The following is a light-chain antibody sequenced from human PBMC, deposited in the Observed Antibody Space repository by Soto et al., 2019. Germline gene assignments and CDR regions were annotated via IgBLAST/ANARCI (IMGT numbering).Light chain of an antibody. Sequence: ILMTQSPATLSVSPGERATLSCRASQSVSNNLAWYQQKPGQAPRLLIYDASTRATGIPARFSGSVSGTEFTLTISGLQSEDFAVYYCQQYNIWPPWTFGQGTKVEVK. CDR1: QSVSNN. CDR3: QQYNIWPPWT. J-gene: IGKJ1*01. V-gene: IGKV3-15*01. CDR2: DAS.